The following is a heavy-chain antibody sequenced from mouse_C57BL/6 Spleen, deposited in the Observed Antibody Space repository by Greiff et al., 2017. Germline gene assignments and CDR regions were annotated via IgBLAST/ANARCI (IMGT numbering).Heavy chain of an antibody. CDR3: ARETGTDWYFDV. V-gene: IGHV1-82*01. CDR2: IYPGDGDT. CDR1: GYAFSSSW. J-gene: IGHJ1*03. Sequence: VQLQQSGPELVKPGASVKISCKASGYAFSSSWMNWVKQRPGKGLEWIGRIYPGDGDTNYNGKFKGKATLTADKSSSPAYMQLSSLTSEDSAVYFCARETGTDWYFDVWGTGTTVTVSS. D-gene: IGHD4-1*01.